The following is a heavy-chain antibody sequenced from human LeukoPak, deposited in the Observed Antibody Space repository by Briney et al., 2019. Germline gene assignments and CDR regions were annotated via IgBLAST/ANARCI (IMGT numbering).Heavy chain of an antibody. J-gene: IGHJ4*02. CDR3: ARWLQLTHYFDY. CDR2: IYYSGST. D-gene: IGHD5-24*01. CDR1: GGSISSSSYY. V-gene: IGHV4-39*01. Sequence: PSETLSLTCTVSGGSISSSSYYWGWIRQPPGKRLEWIGSIYYSGSTYYNPSLKSRVTISVDTSKNQFSLKLSSVTAADTAVYYCARWLQLTHYFDYWGQGTLVTVSS.